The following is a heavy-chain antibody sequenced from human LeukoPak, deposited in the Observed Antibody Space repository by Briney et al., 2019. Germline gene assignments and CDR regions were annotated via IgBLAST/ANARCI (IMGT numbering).Heavy chain of an antibody. CDR2: LSGSGGST. Sequence: GGSLRLSCAASGFTFSIYAMSWVRQAPGKGLEWVTTLSGSGGSTYYADSVKGRFTISRDNSKNTLYLQMNSLRAEDTAVYYCAKDPYNYGDYERFDYWGQGTLVTVSS. CDR3: AKDPYNYGDYERFDY. V-gene: IGHV3-23*01. D-gene: IGHD4-17*01. J-gene: IGHJ4*02. CDR1: GFTFSIYA.